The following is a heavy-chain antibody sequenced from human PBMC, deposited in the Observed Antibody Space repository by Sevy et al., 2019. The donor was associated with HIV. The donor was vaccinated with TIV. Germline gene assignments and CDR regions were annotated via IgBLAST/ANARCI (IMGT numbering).Heavy chain of an antibody. CDR1: GFTFKNAW. J-gene: IGHJ4*02. Sequence: GGSLRLSCLASGFTFKNAWMSWVRQTPGKGLEWVGRIKSKTDGGTRDFAAVVKGRFAITRDDSKNTVSLQMDNLRTEDTAIYYCTAGVGTSDFDYSGQGIMVTVSS. CDR3: TAGVGTSDFDY. V-gene: IGHV3-15*01. CDR2: IKSKTDGGTR. D-gene: IGHD3-3*01.